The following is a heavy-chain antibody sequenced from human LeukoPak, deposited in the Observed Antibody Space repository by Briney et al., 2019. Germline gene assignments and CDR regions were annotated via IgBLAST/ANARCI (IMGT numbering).Heavy chain of an antibody. CDR3: SRESFAARWD. CDR1: GFTFSSYG. CDR2: IKQDGSQK. D-gene: IGHD6-6*01. V-gene: IGHV3-7*01. J-gene: IGHJ4*02. Sequence: GGSLRLSCAASGFTFSSYGMHWVRQAPGKGLEWVANIKQDGSQKYYVDSVKGRFTISRDNANNLVYLQMNSLRAEDTAVYYCSRESFAARWDWGQGTLVTVSS.